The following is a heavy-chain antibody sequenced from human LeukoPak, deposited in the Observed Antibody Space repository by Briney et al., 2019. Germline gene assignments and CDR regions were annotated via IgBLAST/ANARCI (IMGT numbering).Heavy chain of an antibody. CDR2: ISWNSGSI. CDR1: GFTFDDYA. Sequence: GRSLRLSCAASGFTFDDYAMHWVRQASGKGLEWVSGISWNSGSIGYADSVKGRFTISRDNAKNSLYLQMNSLRAEDTAVYYCAGGVIAAAGRNYYGMDVWGQGTTVTVSS. D-gene: IGHD6-13*01. CDR3: AGGVIAAAGRNYYGMDV. V-gene: IGHV3-9*01. J-gene: IGHJ6*02.